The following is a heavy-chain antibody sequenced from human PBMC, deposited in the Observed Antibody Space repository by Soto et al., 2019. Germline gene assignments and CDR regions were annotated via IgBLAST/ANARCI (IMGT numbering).Heavy chain of an antibody. CDR2: INAGNGNT. CDR3: ARRAAAGIIGFDP. D-gene: IGHD6-13*01. J-gene: IGHJ5*02. Sequence: GASVKVSCKASGYTFTSYAMHWVRQAPGQRLEWVGWINAGNGNTKYSQKFQGRVTITRDTSASTAYMELSSLRSEDTAVYYCARRAAAGIIGFDPWGQGTLVTVSS. V-gene: IGHV1-3*01. CDR1: GYTFTSYA.